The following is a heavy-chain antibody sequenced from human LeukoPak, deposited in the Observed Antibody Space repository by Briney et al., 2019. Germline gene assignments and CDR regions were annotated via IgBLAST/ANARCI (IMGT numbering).Heavy chain of an antibody. CDR3: ARDSSGYYYYYYGMDV. Sequence: PSETLSLTCTVSGGSISSGGYYWSWIRQHPGKGLEWIGYIYYSGSTYYNPSLKSRVTISVDTSKNQFSLKLSSVTAADTAVYYCARDSSGYYYYYYGMDVWGQGTTVTVSS. J-gene: IGHJ6*02. CDR1: GGSISSGGYY. V-gene: IGHV4-31*03. D-gene: IGHD3-22*01. CDR2: IYYSGST.